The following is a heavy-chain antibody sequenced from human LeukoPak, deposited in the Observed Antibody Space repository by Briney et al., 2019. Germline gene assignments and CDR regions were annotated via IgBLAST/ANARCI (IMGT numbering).Heavy chain of an antibody. D-gene: IGHD3-9*01. CDR2: ISGSGGST. Sequence: PGGSLRLSCAASGFTFSSYAMSWVRQAPGKGLEWVSAISGSGGSTYYADSVKGRFTISRDNSKNTLYLQMNSLRAEDTAVYYCAKDKSDILTSNYFDYWRQGTLVTVSS. J-gene: IGHJ4*02. CDR1: GFTFSSYA. V-gene: IGHV3-23*01. CDR3: AKDKSDILTSNYFDY.